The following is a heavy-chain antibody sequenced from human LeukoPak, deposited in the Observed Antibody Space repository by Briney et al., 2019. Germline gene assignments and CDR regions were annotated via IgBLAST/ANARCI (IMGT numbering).Heavy chain of an antibody. V-gene: IGHV3-53*01. J-gene: IGHJ4*02. D-gene: IGHD3-16*01. CDR1: GFTVSGTH. CDR2: MYTGGTT. CDR3: AKDEATSGGGLAS. Sequence: PGGSLRLSCAASGFTVSGTHMSWVRQAPGKGLEWVSAMYTGGTTYYADSVMGRFTVSRDSSMNTLFLHMNSLRVGDTAVYYCAKDEATSGGGLASWGQGTLVTVSS.